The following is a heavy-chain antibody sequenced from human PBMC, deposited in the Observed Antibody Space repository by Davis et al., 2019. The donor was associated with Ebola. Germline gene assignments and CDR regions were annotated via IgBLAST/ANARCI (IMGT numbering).Heavy chain of an antibody. J-gene: IGHJ2*01. Sequence: MPSETLSLTCAVYGGSFSGYYWSWIRQPPGKGLEWIGEINHRGSTHYNPSLKSGVTISVDKSKNQFSLKLSSVTAADTAVYYCAREPSFIADRLLNYWYFDLWGRGTLVTVSS. CDR2: INHRGST. V-gene: IGHV4-34*01. D-gene: IGHD6-6*01. CDR1: GGSFSGYY. CDR3: AREPSFIADRLLNYWYFDL.